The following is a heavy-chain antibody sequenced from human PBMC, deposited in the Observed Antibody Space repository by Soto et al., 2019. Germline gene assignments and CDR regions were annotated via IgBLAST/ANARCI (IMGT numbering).Heavy chain of an antibody. CDR3: ASSQDIEVPGLSVAY. CDR2: SYYSGST. CDR1: GGSISSYY. D-gene: IGHD6-19*01. J-gene: IGHJ4*02. Sequence: ASETVSLTCTVSGGSISSYYWSWIRQPPGKGLEWIGYSYYSGSTNYNPSLKSRVTISVDTSKNQFSLKLSSVTAAGTAVYYCASSQDIEVPGLSVAYWGQGTLVTGSS. V-gene: IGHV4-59*01.